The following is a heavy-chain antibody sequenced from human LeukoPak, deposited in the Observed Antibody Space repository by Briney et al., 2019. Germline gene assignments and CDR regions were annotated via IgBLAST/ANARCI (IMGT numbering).Heavy chain of an antibody. CDR2: INFDGSSR. CDR3: ARLSGSYFDSSGYPDDY. J-gene: IGHJ4*02. D-gene: IGHD3-22*01. Sequence: GGSLRLSCAASGFTFSSYWMHWVRQAPGKGLVWVSRINFDGSSRTYADSVKGRFTISRDNAKNTLYLQMNSLRAEDTAVYYCARLSGSYFDSSGYPDDYWGQGTLVTVSS. CDR1: GFTFSSYW. V-gene: IGHV3-74*01.